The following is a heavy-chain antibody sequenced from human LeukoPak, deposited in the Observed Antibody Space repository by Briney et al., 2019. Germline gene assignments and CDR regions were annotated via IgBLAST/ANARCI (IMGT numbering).Heavy chain of an antibody. CDR2: IYYSGST. CDR3: ARGDILTGYYGNWYFDL. J-gene: IGHJ2*01. Sequence: SETLSLTCTVSGGSISSSGYYWGWIRQPPGKGLEWIGSIYYSGSTYYNPSLKSRVTISVDTSKNQFSLKLSSVTAADTAVYYCARGDILTGYYGNWYFDLWGRGTLVTVSS. V-gene: IGHV4-39*07. D-gene: IGHD3-9*01. CDR1: GGSISSSGYY.